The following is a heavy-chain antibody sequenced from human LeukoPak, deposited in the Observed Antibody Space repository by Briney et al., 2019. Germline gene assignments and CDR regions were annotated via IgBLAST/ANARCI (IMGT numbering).Heavy chain of an antibody. V-gene: IGHV3-7*01. CDR2: IKEDGSMT. CDR1: GFTFSNYW. D-gene: IGHD5-18*01. CDR3: ARDERAGYYIY. Sequence: GGSLRLSCEASGFTFSNYWMSWVRQAPGRGLEWVANIKEDGSMTQYADSVRGRFTISRDYANSSVFLQMSGLKAEDSAVYYCARDERAGYYIYWGQGTLVTVSS. J-gene: IGHJ4*02.